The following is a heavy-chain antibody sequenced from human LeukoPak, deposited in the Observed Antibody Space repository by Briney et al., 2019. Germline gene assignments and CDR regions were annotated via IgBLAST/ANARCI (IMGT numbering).Heavy chain of an antibody. V-gene: IGHV1-18*03. CDR3: ARAQKDFWSGGNAYDI. CDR2: ISAYNGNT. D-gene: IGHD3-3*01. CDR1: GYTFSIYG. J-gene: IGHJ3*02. Sequence: ASVRVSCKASGYTFSIYGFSWVRQAPGQGLEWMGWISAYNGNTNYAQKFQGRGAMTRDSFANTAYMELSSLGSEDMGVYYCARAQKDFWSGGNAYDIWGQGTMVIVSS.